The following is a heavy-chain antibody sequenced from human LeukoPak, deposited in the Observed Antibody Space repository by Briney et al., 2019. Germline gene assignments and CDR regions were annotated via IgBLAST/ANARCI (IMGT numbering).Heavy chain of an antibody. CDR2: ISYDGSNK. Sequence: GGSLRLSCAASGFTFSSYAMHWVRQAPGKGLEWVAVISYDGSNKYYADSVKGRFTISRDNSKNTLYLQMNSLRAEDTAVYYCAREKYSGSYGIDYWGQGTLVTVSS. CDR3: AREKYSGSYGIDY. CDR1: GFTFSSYA. D-gene: IGHD1-26*01. V-gene: IGHV3-30*04. J-gene: IGHJ4*02.